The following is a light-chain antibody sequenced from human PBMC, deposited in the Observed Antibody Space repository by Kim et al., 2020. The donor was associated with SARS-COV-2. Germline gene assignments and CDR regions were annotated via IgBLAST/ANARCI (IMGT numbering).Light chain of an antibody. J-gene: IGKJ4*01. Sequence: AAVRDRVTSTCRASQDIRNDLGWYQQKPGKAPNLLIYAASSLQSGVPSRFSGSGSGTDFTLTISSLQPEDFATYYCLQDYNYPVTFGGGTKVDIK. CDR3: LQDYNYPVT. CDR1: QDIRND. CDR2: AAS. V-gene: IGKV1-6*01.